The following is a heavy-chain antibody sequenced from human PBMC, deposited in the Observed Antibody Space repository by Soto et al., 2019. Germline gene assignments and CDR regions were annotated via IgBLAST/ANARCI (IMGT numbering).Heavy chain of an antibody. V-gene: IGHV4-34*01. CDR2: INHSGST. CDR1: GGSFIGYY. Sequence: SETLSLTCAVYGGSFIGYYWSGIRQPPGKGLESIGEINHSGSTNYNPSLKSRVTISVDTSKNQFSLKLSSVTAADTAVYYCARGRYYDFWSGYYSPNYYYYGMDAWGQGTTVTVSS. D-gene: IGHD3-3*01. J-gene: IGHJ6*02. CDR3: ARGRYYDFWSGYYSPNYYYYGMDA.